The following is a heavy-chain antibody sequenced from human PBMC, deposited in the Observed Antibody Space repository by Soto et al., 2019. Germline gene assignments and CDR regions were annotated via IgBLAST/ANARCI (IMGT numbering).Heavy chain of an antibody. D-gene: IGHD6-19*01. J-gene: IGHJ4*02. CDR2: INPNSGGT. CDR3: ASSYSSGWPFDY. Sequence: ASVKVSCKASGYTFTGYYMHWVRQAPGQGLEWMGWINPNSGGTNYAQKFQGWVTMTRDTSISTAYMELSRLRSDDTAVYYCASSYSSGWPFDYWGQGTLVTVSS. CDR1: GYTFTGYY. V-gene: IGHV1-2*04.